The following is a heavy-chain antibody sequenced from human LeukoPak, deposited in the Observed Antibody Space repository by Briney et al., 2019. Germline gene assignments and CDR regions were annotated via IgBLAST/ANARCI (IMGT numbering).Heavy chain of an antibody. CDR3: ARGGSGSGYLYYFDY. V-gene: IGHV1-2*06. Sequence: GASVKVSCKTSGYTFSDYSIHWLRQAPGQGLEWMGRINLNSGATSYAQNFQGRVTMTRDTSISTDYMELSGLTSDDTAVYYCARGGSGSGYLYYFDYWGQGTLVSVSS. D-gene: IGHD3-10*01. CDR1: GYTFSDYS. CDR2: INLNSGAT. J-gene: IGHJ4*02.